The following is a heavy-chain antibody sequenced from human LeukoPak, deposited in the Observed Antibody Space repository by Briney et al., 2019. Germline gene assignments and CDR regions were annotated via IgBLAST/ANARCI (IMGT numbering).Heavy chain of an antibody. J-gene: IGHJ4*02. Sequence: GGSLRLSCAASGFTFSTYWTSWVRQAPGKGLEWVANIKQDGSEKYSLDSVKGRFTISRDNAKNSLYLQMNSLRAEDKAVYFCTREAAAGIDYWGQGTLVTVSS. CDR2: IKQDGSEK. D-gene: IGHD6-13*01. CDR3: TREAAAGIDY. CDR1: GFTFSTYW. V-gene: IGHV3-7*01.